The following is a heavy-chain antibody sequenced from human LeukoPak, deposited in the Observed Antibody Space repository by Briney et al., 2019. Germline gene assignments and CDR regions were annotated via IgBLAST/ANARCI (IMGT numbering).Heavy chain of an antibody. CDR3: ARDQRGYGDYVDY. D-gene: IGHD4-17*01. V-gene: IGHV4-61*02. Sequence: SESLSLTCTVSGGSISSGSYYWSWIRQPAGKGLEWIGRIYTSGSTNYNPSLKSRVTISVDTSRNQFSLKLSSVTAADTPVYYCARDQRGYGDYVDYWGQGTLVTVS. CDR1: GGSISSGSYY. CDR2: IYTSGST. J-gene: IGHJ4*02.